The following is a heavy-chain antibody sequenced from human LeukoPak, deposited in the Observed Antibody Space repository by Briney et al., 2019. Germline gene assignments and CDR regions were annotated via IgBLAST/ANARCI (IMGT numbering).Heavy chain of an antibody. CDR3: ARACQPLGGLSFPDS. CDR1: GYTFTNYA. CDR2: INPNTGNP. J-gene: IGHJ5*01. V-gene: IGHV7-4-1*02. D-gene: IGHD3-16*02. Sequence: ASVKVSCKASGYTFTNYAMNWVRQAPGQGLEWMGWINPNTGNPAYAQGFTGRFVFSLDTSVTTTYLQISGLKAEDTAVYYCARACQPLGGLSFPDSWGQGTLVTVSS.